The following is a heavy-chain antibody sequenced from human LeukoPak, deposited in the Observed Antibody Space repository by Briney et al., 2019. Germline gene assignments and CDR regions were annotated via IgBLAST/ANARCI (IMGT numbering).Heavy chain of an antibody. V-gene: IGHV1-18*01. CDR2: ISAYKGNT. CDR3: ARVGATVAGLDY. CDR1: GYSFTSYG. Sequence: ASVKVSCAASGYSFTSYGISWVRQAPGQGLEWMGWISAYKGNTNYAQNLQGRVTMTTDTSTSTAYMELRSLRSDDTAGYYCARVGATVAGLDYWGQGTLVTVSS. D-gene: IGHD1-26*01. J-gene: IGHJ4*02.